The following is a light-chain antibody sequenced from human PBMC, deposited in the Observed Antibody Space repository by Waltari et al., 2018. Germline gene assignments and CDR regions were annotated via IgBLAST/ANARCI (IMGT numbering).Light chain of an antibody. CDR3: QQRNNWPLT. CDR2: GAS. J-gene: IGKJ4*01. V-gene: IGKV3-15*01. CDR1: QSVSNN. Sequence: EIVMTQSPATLSVYPGERATLSCRASQSVSNNLAWFQHKPGQAPRLLIYGASTRAAGIPARFSGSGSGADFTLTISSLQSEDFALYYCQQRNNWPLTFGGGTKVEIK.